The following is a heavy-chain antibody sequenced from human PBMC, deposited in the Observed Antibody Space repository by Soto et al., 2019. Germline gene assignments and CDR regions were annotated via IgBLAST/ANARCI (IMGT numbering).Heavy chain of an antibody. D-gene: IGHD2-2*01. CDR3: ARVADIVLVPAAIREDYYYGMDV. V-gene: IGHV4-30-4*01. Sequence: SETLSLTCTVSGGSISSGDYYWSWIRQHPGKGLEWIGYIYYSGSTYYNPSLKSRVTISVDTSKNQFSLKLSSVTAADTAVYYCARVADIVLVPAAIREDYYYGMDVWGQGTT. CDR2: IYYSGST. CDR1: GGSISSGDYY. J-gene: IGHJ6*02.